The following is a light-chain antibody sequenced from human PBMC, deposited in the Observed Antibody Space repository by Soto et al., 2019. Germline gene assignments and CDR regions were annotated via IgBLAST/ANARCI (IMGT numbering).Light chain of an antibody. CDR1: QSISSW. Sequence: DIQMTQSPSTLSASVGDRVIITCRASQSISSWLAWYQQKPGKAPKLLIYKASSLESGVPSRFSGSGSGTEFTLTISSLQPDDFATYYCQQYHNSPVTFGGGTKVEIK. J-gene: IGKJ4*01. V-gene: IGKV1-5*03. CDR2: KAS. CDR3: QQYHNSPVT.